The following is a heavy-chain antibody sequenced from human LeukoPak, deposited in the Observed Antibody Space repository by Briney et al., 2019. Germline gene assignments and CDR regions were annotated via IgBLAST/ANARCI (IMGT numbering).Heavy chain of an antibody. J-gene: IGHJ4*02. V-gene: IGHV3-48*03. D-gene: IGHD3-10*01. CDR1: GFTFSSYE. CDR2: ISSSGSTI. Sequence: GGALRLSCAASGFTFSSYEMNWVRQAPGKGLEWVSYISSSGSTIYYADSVKGRFTIPRGNAKNSLYLQMNSLRAEDTAVYYCAREYYYGSAGFDYWGQGTLVTVSS. CDR3: AREYYYGSAGFDY.